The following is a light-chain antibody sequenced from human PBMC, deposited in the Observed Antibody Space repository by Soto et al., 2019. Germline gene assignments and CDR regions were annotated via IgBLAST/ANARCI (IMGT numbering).Light chain of an antibody. J-gene: IGKJ1*01. Sequence: DIQMTQSPSSLSASVGDRVTITCRASQTVSRSLNWYQQISGRAPVLLIYGASSLQSGVPSRFSGSGSGTDFTLTISSLQPEGFATYYCQQSYHTPQTFGQGTKVEI. CDR1: QTVSRS. CDR3: QQSYHTPQT. CDR2: GAS. V-gene: IGKV1-39*01.